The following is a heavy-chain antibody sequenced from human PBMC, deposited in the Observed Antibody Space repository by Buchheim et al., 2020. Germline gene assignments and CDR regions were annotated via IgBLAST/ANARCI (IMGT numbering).Heavy chain of an antibody. CDR1: GGSFSGYY. D-gene: IGHD3-10*01. V-gene: IGHV4-34*01. CDR2: INHSGST. Sequence: QVQLQQWGAGLLKPSETLSLTCAVYGGSFSGYYWSWIRQPPGKGLEWIGEINHSGSTNYNPSLKSRVTISVQTSNNQFTLNLSSVTAANTAVYYCARDDYYSSGSSPFDYWGQGTL. J-gene: IGHJ4*02. CDR3: ARDDYYSSGSSPFDY.